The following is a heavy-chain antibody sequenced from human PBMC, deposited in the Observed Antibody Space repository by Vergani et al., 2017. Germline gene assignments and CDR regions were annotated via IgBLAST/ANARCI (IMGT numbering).Heavy chain of an antibody. CDR3: ARGGESYYYYYMDV. V-gene: IGHV3-21*01. Sequence: EVQLEESGGGLVKPGGSLRLSCAASGFTFSSYSMNWVRQAPGKGLEWVSSISSSSSYIYYADSVKGRFTISRDNAKNSLYLQMNSLRAEDTAVYYCARGGESYYYYYMDVWGKGTTVTVSS. J-gene: IGHJ6*03. D-gene: IGHD3-10*01. CDR2: ISSSSSYI. CDR1: GFTFSSYS.